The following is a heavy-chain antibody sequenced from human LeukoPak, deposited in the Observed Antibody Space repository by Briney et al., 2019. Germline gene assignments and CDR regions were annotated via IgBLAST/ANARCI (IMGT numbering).Heavy chain of an antibody. J-gene: IGHJ4*02. V-gene: IGHV3-11*01. D-gene: IGHD4-17*01. Sequence: PGGSLRLSCAASGFRVSGYDLNWIRQAPGKGLEWIAYISISGSNIHYADSVRGRFTISRDNANNSLYLQMNSLRAEDTALYYCAKGAVGDYGDYEVNPCFDYWGQGTLVTVSS. CDR3: AKGAVGDYGDYEVNPCFDY. CDR2: ISISGSNI. CDR1: GFRVSGYD.